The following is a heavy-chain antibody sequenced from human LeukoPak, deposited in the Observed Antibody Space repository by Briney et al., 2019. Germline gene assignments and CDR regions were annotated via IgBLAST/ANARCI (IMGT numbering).Heavy chain of an antibody. CDR1: GFTFSSYW. V-gene: IGHV3-11*04. Sequence: GGSLRLSCAASGFTFSSYWMSWIRQAPGKGLEWVSYISSSGSTIYYADSVKGRFTISRDNAKNSLYLQMNSLRAEDTAVYYCASGEDYYDSSGYRMGAAFDIWGQGTMVTVSS. D-gene: IGHD3-22*01. CDR3: ASGEDYYDSSGYRMGAAFDI. J-gene: IGHJ3*02. CDR2: ISSSGSTI.